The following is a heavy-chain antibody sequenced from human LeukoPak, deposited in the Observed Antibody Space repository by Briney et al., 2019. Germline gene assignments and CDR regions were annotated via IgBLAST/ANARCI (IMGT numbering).Heavy chain of an antibody. J-gene: IGHJ4*02. V-gene: IGHV4-61*02. CDR1: GGSISSGSYY. D-gene: IGHD3-9*01. Sequence: SETLSLTCTVSGGSISSGSYYWSWIRQPAGKGLEWIGRIYTSGSTNYNPSLKSRVTISVDTSKNQFSLKLSSVTAADTAVYYCARGYYDILTGYPNPLDCWGQGTLVTVSS. CDR2: IYTSGST. CDR3: ARGYYDILTGYPNPLDC.